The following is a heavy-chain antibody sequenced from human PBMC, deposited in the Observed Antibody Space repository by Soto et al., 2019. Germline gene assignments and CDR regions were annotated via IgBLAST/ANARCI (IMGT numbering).Heavy chain of an antibody. CDR2: ISGSGGST. V-gene: IGHV3-23*01. CDR3: AKDFESIFGVVMPFDY. D-gene: IGHD3-3*02. CDR1: GFTFSSYA. J-gene: IGHJ4*02. Sequence: EVQLLESGGGLVQPGGSLRLSCAASGFTFSSYAMSWVRQAPGQGLEWVSAISGSGGSTYYADSVKGRFTISRDNSKNTLYLQMNSLRAEDTAVYYCAKDFESIFGVVMPFDYWGQGTLVTVSS.